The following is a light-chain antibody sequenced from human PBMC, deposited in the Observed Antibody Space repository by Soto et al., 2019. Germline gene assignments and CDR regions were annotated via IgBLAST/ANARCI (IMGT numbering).Light chain of an antibody. CDR1: SSDVGGYNL. CDR3: SSYAPSTVVV. Sequence: QSVLTQPASVSGSPGQSITISCTGTSSDVGGYNLVSWYQQHPGKAPKLMIYEVSNRPSGVSNRFSGSKSGNTASLTISGLQADDEGDYYCSSYAPSTVVVFGGGTKLTVL. V-gene: IGLV2-14*01. CDR2: EVS. J-gene: IGLJ2*01.